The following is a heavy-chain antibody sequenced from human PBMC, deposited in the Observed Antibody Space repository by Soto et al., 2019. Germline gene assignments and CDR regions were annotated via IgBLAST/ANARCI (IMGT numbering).Heavy chain of an antibody. V-gene: IGHV3-33*08. Sequence: GGSLRLSCAASGFTFSSYSMHWVRQAPGKGLEWVAVIWYDGSNKYYADSVKGRFTISRDNSKNTLYLQMNSLRAEDTAVYYCARDSSGSGNTEYYFDYWGQGTLVTVSS. J-gene: IGHJ4*02. CDR1: GFTFSSYS. D-gene: IGHD2-15*01. CDR2: IWYDGSNK. CDR3: ARDSSGSGNTEYYFDY.